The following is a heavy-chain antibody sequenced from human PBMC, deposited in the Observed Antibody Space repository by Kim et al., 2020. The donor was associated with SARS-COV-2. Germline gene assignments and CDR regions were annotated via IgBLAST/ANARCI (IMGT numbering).Heavy chain of an antibody. CDR2: ISGDGSTP. Sequence: GGSLRLSCAASGFTFSNYWLHWVRQAPGEGLVWVSGISGDGSTPNYADSVKGRFTISRDNAKSTLYLQMNSLRADDTAVYYCASCYSGRHFWGQGTLVTVSS. CDR1: GFTFSNYW. D-gene: IGHD2-21*01. J-gene: IGHJ4*02. CDR3: ASCYSGRHF. V-gene: IGHV3-74*01.